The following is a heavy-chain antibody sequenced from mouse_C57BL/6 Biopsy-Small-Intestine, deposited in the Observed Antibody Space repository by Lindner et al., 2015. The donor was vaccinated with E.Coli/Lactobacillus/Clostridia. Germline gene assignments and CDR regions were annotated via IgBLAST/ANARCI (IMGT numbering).Heavy chain of an antibody. CDR3: ARLGTGYYFDY. Sequence: VQLQESGPELVKPGASVKMSCKASGYTFTTYVMHWVKQKPGQGLEWIGYFNPHNDGTKYNEKFKGKAALTSDKSSSLAYMELSSLTSEDSAVYYCARLGTGYYFDYWGQGTTLTVSS. V-gene: IGHV1-14*01. CDR2: FNPHNDGT. CDR1: GYTFTTYV. J-gene: IGHJ2*01. D-gene: IGHD4-1*01.